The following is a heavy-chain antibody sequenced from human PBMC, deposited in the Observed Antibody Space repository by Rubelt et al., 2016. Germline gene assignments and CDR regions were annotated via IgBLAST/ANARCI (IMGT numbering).Heavy chain of an antibody. CDR1: GFSLSTSGMC. CDR3: ARILLPDYYDSSGGMDV. CDR2: IAWDDDK. J-gene: IGHJ6*02. Sequence: QVTLRESGPALVKPTQTLTLTCTFSGFSLSTSGMCVSWIRQPPGKALEWLARIAWDDDKYYSTSLKTRLNISKDTSKNQVVLTMTNMDPVDTATYYCARILLPDYYDSSGGMDVWGQGTTVTVSS. V-gene: IGHV2-70*15. D-gene: IGHD3-22*01.